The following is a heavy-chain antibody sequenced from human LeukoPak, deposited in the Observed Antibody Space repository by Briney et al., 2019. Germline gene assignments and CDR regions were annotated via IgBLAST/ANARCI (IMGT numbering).Heavy chain of an antibody. D-gene: IGHD3-9*01. CDR1: GFPFSDYA. CDR3: ASPQLQYFDWFTPPLGY. CDR2: IGGSGGST. Sequence: GGSQRLSCTASGFPFSDYAMSWVRQAPGKGLEWVSAIGGSGGSTYYADSVKGRFTISRDNSKNALYLQMNSLGAEDTALYYCASPQLQYFDWFTPPLGYWGQGSLVTVSS. V-gene: IGHV3-23*01. J-gene: IGHJ4*02.